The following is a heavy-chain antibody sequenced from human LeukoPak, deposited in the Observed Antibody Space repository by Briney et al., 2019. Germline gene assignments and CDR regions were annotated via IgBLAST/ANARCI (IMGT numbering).Heavy chain of an antibody. CDR2: IYTSGST. D-gene: IGHD3-10*01. J-gene: IGHJ4*02. CDR3: ARDKTYYNGSGSYSDY. Sequence: SETLSLTCAVYGGSFSGYYWSWIRQPAGKGLEWIGRIYTSGSTNYNPSLKSRVTMSVDTSKNQFSLKLSSVTAADTTVYYCARDKTYYNGSGSYSDYWGQGTLVTVSS. V-gene: IGHV4-4*07. CDR1: GGSFSGYY.